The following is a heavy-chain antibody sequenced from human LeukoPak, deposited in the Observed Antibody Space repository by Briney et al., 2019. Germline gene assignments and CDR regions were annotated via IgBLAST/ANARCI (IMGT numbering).Heavy chain of an antibody. D-gene: IGHD6-19*01. V-gene: IGHV4-59*01. Sequence: PSETLSHTCTVSGGSISSYYWNWIRQPPGKGLEWIGYIYYSGSTNYNPSLKSRVTISVDTSKNQFSLKLSSVTAADTAVYYCARGGWYPESFQHRGQGALVTVSS. CDR1: GGSISSYY. CDR2: IYYSGST. J-gene: IGHJ1*01. CDR3: ARGGWYPESFQH.